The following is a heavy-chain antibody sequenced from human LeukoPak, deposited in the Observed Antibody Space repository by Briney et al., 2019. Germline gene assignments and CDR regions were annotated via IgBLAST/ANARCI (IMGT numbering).Heavy chain of an antibody. CDR2: ISGSADRT. CDR1: GFTFSTYG. D-gene: IGHD3-9*01. Sequence: GGSLRLSCAASGFTFSTYGMSWVRQTPGKGLEWVSAISGSADRTYYADSVKGRFTISRDNSKNTLYLQMNSLRAEDTAVYYCAKDYDILTGYFSFDYWGQGTLVTVSS. CDR3: AKDYDILTGYFSFDY. V-gene: IGHV3-23*01. J-gene: IGHJ4*02.